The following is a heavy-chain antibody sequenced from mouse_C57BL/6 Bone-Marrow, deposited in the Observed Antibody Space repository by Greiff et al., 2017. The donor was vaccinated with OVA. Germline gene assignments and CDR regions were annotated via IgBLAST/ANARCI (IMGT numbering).Heavy chain of an antibody. Sequence: QVQLQQPGAELVMPGASVKLSCKASGYTFTSYWMHWVKQRPGQGLEWIGEIDPSDSYPNYNQKFKGKSTLTVDKSSSTAYMQLSSLTSEDSAVYYCAREGYYYYYAMDYWGQGTSVTVSS. CDR3: AREGYYYYYAMDY. CDR2: IDPSDSYP. D-gene: IGHD2-12*01. J-gene: IGHJ4*01. V-gene: IGHV1-69*01. CDR1: GYTFTSYW.